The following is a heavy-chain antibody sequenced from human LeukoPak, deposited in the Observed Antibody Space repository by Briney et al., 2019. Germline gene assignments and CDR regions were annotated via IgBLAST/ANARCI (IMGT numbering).Heavy chain of an antibody. CDR2: ISAYNGNT. V-gene: IGHV1-18*01. CDR3: ATQSVAAVYSWFDP. Sequence: ASVKVSCKASGYTFTSYGISWVRQAPGQGLEWMGWISAYNGNTNYAQKFQGRVTITADESTSTAYMELSSLRSEDTAVYYCATQSVAAVYSWFDPWGRGTLVTVSS. D-gene: IGHD2-15*01. J-gene: IGHJ5*02. CDR1: GYTFTSYG.